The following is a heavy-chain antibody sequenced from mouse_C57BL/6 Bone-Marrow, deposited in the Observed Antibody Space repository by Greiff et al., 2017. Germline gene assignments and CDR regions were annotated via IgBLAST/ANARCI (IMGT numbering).Heavy chain of an antibody. V-gene: IGHV5-6-4*01. CDR3: ARDSCDGCCYYDMDY. Sequence: EVKLVESGAGLVKPGGSLKLSCAASGFTFTSYAMSWVRQTPVKRLEWVANISSAGSYTYYPHPVKGRFTISRDNARSNLYLQMSSLKSEDTAMYYCARDSCDGCCYYDMDYWGQGTTVTVSS. CDR1: GFTFTSYA. J-gene: IGHJ4*01. D-gene: IGHD2-3*01. CDR2: ISSAGSYT.